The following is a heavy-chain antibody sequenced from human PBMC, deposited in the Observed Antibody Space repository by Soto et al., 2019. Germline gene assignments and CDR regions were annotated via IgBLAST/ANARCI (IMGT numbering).Heavy chain of an antibody. J-gene: IGHJ2*01. CDR3: ASGRIRLELIRDRLSFDL. Sequence: QVQLVQSGAEVKKPGSSVKVSCKASGGTFSSYAISWVRQAPGQGLEWMGGIIPIFGTANYAQKFQGRVTITADKSTSTAYMELSSLRSEDTAVYYCASGRIRLELIRDRLSFDLWGRGTLVTVSS. V-gene: IGHV1-69*06. D-gene: IGHD1-7*01. CDR2: IIPIFGTA. CDR1: GGTFSSYA.